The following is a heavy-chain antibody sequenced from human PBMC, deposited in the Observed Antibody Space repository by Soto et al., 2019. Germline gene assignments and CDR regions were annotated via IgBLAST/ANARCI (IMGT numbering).Heavy chain of an antibody. D-gene: IGHD3-22*01. CDR3: ARDHYYDSSGYRGHFDY. V-gene: IGHV3-48*02. Sequence: GGSLRLSCSASGFTFSSYSMNWARQAPGKGLEWVSYISSSSSTIYYADSVKGRFTISRDNAKNSLYLQMSSLRDEDTAVYYCARDHYYDSSGYRGHFDYWGQGTLVTVSS. CDR1: GFTFSSYS. CDR2: ISSSSSTI. J-gene: IGHJ4*02.